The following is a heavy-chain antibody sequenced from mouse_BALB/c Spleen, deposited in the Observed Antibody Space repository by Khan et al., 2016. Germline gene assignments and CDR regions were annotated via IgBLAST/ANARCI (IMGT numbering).Heavy chain of an antibody. D-gene: IGHD3-2*02. J-gene: IGHJ4*01. CDR1: GYSFTNYY. Sequence: QVQLQQPGPELVKPGASVKISCKASGYSFTNYYIHWVKQRPGQGLEWIGWIFPGSGNTKYNEKFKGKATLTADTSSSTAYMQLSSLTSEDSAVYFCARIRDEGAMDYWGQGTSVTVSS. CDR2: IFPGSGNT. CDR3: ARIRDEGAMDY. V-gene: IGHV1-66*01.